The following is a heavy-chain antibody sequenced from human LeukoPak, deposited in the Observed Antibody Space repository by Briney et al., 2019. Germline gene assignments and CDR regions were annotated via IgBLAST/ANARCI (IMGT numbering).Heavy chain of an antibody. CDR2: IKQDGSEK. J-gene: IGHJ4*02. Sequence: GESLRLSCAASGFTFSNYWMSWVRQAPGKGLEWVANIKQDGSEKYYVDSVEGRFTVSRDNAKNSLYLQMNSLRAEDTAVYYCAVIYSNQQPYYWGQGTLVTVSS. CDR1: GFTFSNYW. D-gene: IGHD4-11*01. V-gene: IGHV3-7*01. CDR3: AVIYSNQQPYY.